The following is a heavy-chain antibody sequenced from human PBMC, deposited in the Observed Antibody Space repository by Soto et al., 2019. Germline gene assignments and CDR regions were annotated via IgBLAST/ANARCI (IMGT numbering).Heavy chain of an antibody. J-gene: IGHJ4*02. CDR3: TRGPRSTSTGTGAF. D-gene: IGHD1-1*01. CDR1: GFTFSMYW. V-gene: IGHV3-74*01. Sequence: LRLSCAASGFTFSMYWMHWVRQVPGKGPEWVSRINDDGSSTNYADPVKGRFTISRDNAKNTLYLQMNALRAEDTAVYYCTRGPRSTSTGTGAFWGQGTLVTVSS. CDR2: INDDGSST.